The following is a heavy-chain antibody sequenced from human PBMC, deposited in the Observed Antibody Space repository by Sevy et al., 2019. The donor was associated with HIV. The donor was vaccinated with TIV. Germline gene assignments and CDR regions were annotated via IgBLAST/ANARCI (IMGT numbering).Heavy chain of an antibody. Sequence: GGSLRLSCAASGFTFNTYAMHWVRQAPGKGLEWVAVISYDGSNKYYADSVKGRFTISRDNSKNTLYLQMNSLRAEDTAVYYCAKDIGLYCTNGVCFPPSYGMDVWGQGTTVTVSS. CDR2: ISYDGSNK. CDR1: GFTFNTYA. J-gene: IGHJ6*02. D-gene: IGHD2-8*01. V-gene: IGHV3-30*04. CDR3: AKDIGLYCTNGVCFPPSYGMDV.